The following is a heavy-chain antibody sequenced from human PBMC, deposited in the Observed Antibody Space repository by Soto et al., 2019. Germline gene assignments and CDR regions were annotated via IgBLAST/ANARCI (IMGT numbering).Heavy chain of an antibody. CDR2: ISYDGSNK. Sequence: VAVISYDGSNKYYADSVKGRFTISRDNSKNTLYLQMNSLRAEDTAVYYCAKDDFGGGGDYWGQGTLVTVSS. D-gene: IGHD3-16*01. J-gene: IGHJ4*02. V-gene: IGHV3-30*18. CDR3: AKDDFGGGGDY.